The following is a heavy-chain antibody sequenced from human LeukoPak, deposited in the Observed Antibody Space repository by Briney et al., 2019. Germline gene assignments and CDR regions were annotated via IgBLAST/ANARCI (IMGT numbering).Heavy chain of an antibody. CDR1: GYTFSNFA. D-gene: IGHD2-21*02. CDR2: ITGGGGGT. CDR3: GRDPNGDYVGAFDF. V-gene: IGHV3-23*01. J-gene: IGHJ3*01. Sequence: GGSLRLSCAASGYTFSNFAMTWVRQAPGRGLEWVSSITGGGGGTQYADSVKGRVTIYRDNSKNTLYLQMNYLRAEDTAIYYCGRDPNGDYVGAFDFWGPGTMVAVSS.